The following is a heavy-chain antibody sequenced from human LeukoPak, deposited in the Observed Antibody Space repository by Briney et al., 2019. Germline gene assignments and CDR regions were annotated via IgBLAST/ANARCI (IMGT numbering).Heavy chain of an antibody. D-gene: IGHD3-10*01. CDR1: GYTFTSYA. V-gene: IGHV1-3*01. J-gene: IGHJ4*02. CDR3: ARDRVRGVIGYYFDY. CDR2: INAGNGNT. Sequence: ASVKVSCKASGYTFTSYAMHWVRQAPGQRLEWMGWINAGNGNTKYSQKFQGRVTITRDTSASTAYMELSSLRSEDTAVYYCARDRVRGVIGYYFDYWGQGTLVTVSS.